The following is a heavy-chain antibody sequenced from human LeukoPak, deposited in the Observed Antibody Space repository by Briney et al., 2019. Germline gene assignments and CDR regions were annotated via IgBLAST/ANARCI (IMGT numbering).Heavy chain of an antibody. D-gene: IGHD3-22*01. CDR3: ARESTDYYDSSGYYYGPVY. J-gene: IGHJ4*02. V-gene: IGHV3-21*01. Sequence: PGGSLRLSCAASGFTLSSYSMNWVRQAPGKGLEWVSSISSSSSYIYYADSVKGRFTISRDNAKNSLYLQMNSLRAEDTAVYYCARESTDYYDSSGYYYGPVYWGQGTLVTVSS. CDR1: GFTLSSYS. CDR2: ISSSSSYI.